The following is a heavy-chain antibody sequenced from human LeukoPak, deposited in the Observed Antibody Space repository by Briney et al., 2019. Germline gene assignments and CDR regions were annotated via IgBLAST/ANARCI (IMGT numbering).Heavy chain of an antibody. D-gene: IGHD2-21*02. CDR3: ARLTRGSTEVH. Sequence: GGSLRLSCAASGFTFSWYWMSWVRQAPGKGLESVANIKEDGSEKYYVDSVKGRFTISRDNAKNSLYLQMNSLRVEDTAVYYCARLTRGSTEVHWGQGTLVTVPS. J-gene: IGHJ4*02. CDR1: GFTFSWYW. V-gene: IGHV3-7*01. CDR2: IKEDGSEK.